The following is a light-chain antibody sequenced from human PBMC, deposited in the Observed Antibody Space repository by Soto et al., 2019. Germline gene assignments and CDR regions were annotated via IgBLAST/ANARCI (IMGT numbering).Light chain of an antibody. Sequence: QSVLTQTPSVSGAPGQKITMSCTGSSSNIGAGYDVHWYQQLPGAAPRLLFYADNNRPSGVPDRFSASNSGTSASLAITGLQGEDEAVYYCQSYDTSLSGVIFGAGTKLTVL. CDR2: ADN. J-gene: IGLJ2*01. V-gene: IGLV1-40*01. CDR1: SSNIGAGYD. CDR3: QSYDTSLSGVI.